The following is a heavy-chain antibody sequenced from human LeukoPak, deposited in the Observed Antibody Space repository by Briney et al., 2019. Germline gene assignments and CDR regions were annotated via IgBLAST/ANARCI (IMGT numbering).Heavy chain of an antibody. Sequence: GGSLRLSCAASGFTFSSYAMSWVRQAPGKGLEWVSAISGSGGSTYYADSVRGRFTISRDNSKNTLYLQMNSLRAEDTAVYYCAKAARIAVALNWFDPWGQGTLVTVSS. V-gene: IGHV3-23*01. J-gene: IGHJ5*02. CDR1: GFTFSSYA. CDR2: ISGSGGST. D-gene: IGHD6-19*01. CDR3: AKAARIAVALNWFDP.